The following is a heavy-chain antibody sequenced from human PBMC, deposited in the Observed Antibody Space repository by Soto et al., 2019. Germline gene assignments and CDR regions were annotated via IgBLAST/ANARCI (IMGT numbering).Heavy chain of an antibody. D-gene: IGHD5-18*01. Sequence: PGGSLRLSCAASEFTFSSYAMSWVRQAPGKGLEWVSGISASGGSTYYVDSVKGRFTISRDNSKNTLYLQMNSLRAEDTAVYYCARHGYNYGGGYFDYWGQGTLVTVSS. CDR3: ARHGYNYGGGYFDY. V-gene: IGHV3-23*01. CDR2: ISASGGST. CDR1: EFTFSSYA. J-gene: IGHJ4*02.